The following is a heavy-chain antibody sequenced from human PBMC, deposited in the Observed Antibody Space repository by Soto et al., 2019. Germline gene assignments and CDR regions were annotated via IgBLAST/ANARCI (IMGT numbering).Heavy chain of an antibody. D-gene: IGHD5-18*01. CDR2: ISSDNGNT. CDR1: GYTFTTYG. Sequence: ASVKVSCKASGYTFTTYGISWMRQAPGQGLEWMGRISSDNGNTRYAQKFRGRVTMTTDTSTSTVYMELRNLRSDDTAVYYCARCIQQDYYYGMDVWGQGTKVTAP. V-gene: IGHV1-18*01. J-gene: IGHJ6*02. CDR3: ARCIQQDYYYGMDV.